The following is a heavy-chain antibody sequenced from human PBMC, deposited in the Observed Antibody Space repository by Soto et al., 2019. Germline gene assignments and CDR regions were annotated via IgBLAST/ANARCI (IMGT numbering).Heavy chain of an antibody. CDR3: ARDHRIALAGTFHYYYYGMDV. Sequence: EVQLVESGGGLIQPGRSLRLSCAASGFTVSSNYMSWVRQAPGKGLEWVSVIYSGGSTYYADSVKGRFTISRDNSKNTLYLQMNSLRAEDTAVYYCARDHRIALAGTFHYYYYGMDVWGQGTTFTVSS. CDR2: IYSGGST. D-gene: IGHD6-19*01. V-gene: IGHV3-53*01. J-gene: IGHJ6*02. CDR1: GFTVSSNY.